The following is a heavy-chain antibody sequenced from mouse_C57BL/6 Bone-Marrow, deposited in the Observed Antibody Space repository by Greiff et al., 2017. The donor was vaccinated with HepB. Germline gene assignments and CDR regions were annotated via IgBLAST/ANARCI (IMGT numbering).Heavy chain of an antibody. V-gene: IGHV1-82*01. CDR2: IYPGDGDT. D-gene: IGHD1-1*01. CDR1: GYAFSSSW. Sequence: QVQLQQSGPELVKPGASVKISCKASGYAFSSSWMNWVKQRPGKGLEWIGRIYPGDGDTNYNGKFKGKATLTADNSSSTAYMQLSSLTSEDSAVYFCAGEGFITTTGFAYWGQGTLVTVSA. CDR3: AGEGFITTTGFAY. J-gene: IGHJ3*01.